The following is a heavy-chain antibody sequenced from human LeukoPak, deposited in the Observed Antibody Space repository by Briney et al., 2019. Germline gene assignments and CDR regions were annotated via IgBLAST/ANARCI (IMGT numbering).Heavy chain of an antibody. Sequence: GGPLRLSGAACGFSFDDYAKHWVRAAPGKGMEWVSCISWNSGSIGYPHSVKGRLTIYRDNAKNSLYPQINSPRAEDTALYYCAISTTPGYYDSSGYYYVYYYIDVWGKGTTVTVSS. CDR1: GFSFDDYA. J-gene: IGHJ6*03. CDR3: AISTTPGYYDSSGYYYVYYYIDV. D-gene: IGHD3-22*01. V-gene: IGHV3-9*01. CDR2: ISWNSGSI.